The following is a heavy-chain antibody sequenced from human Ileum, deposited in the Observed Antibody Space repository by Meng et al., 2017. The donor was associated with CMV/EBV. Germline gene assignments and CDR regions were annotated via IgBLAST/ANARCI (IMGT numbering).Heavy chain of an antibody. V-gene: IGHV3-66*02. CDR2: IYSGGST. J-gene: IGHJ5*02. CDR3: ARVRYDFLSWFDP. D-gene: IGHD3-3*01. Sequence: SCAASEITVSSNYMSWGRQAPGGGLGWVSVIYSGGSTYYADSVKGRFTISRDNSKNTLYLQMNSLRAEDTAVYYCARVRYDFLSWFDPWGQGTLVTVSS. CDR1: EITVSSNY.